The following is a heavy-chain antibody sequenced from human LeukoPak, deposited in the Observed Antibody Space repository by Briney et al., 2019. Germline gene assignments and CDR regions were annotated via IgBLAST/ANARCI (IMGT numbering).Heavy chain of an antibody. Sequence: GGSLRLSCAASGVTLSSYWMGWVRKAPGKGLEWVANIKQDGSEKYYVDSVKGRFTISRDNAKNSLYLQMNSLRAEDTAVYYCARVGVGPHVLRYFDWSYGYWGQGTLVTVSS. D-gene: IGHD3-9*01. V-gene: IGHV3-7*03. CDR1: GVTLSSYW. J-gene: IGHJ4*02. CDR2: IKQDGSEK. CDR3: ARVGVGPHVLRYFDWSYGY.